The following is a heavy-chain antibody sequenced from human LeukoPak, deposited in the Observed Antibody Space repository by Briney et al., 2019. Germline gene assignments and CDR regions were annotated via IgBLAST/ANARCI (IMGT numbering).Heavy chain of an antibody. V-gene: IGHV4-39*01. Sequence: SETLSLTCTVPGGSISSSSYYWGWIRQPPGKGLEWIGSIYYSGSTYYNPSLKSRVTISVDTSKNQFSLKLSSVTAADTAVYYCASRTVYYDFWSGQEAFDIWGQGTMVTVSS. CDR2: IYYSGST. CDR3: ASRTVYYDFWSGQEAFDI. CDR1: GGSISSSSYY. J-gene: IGHJ3*02. D-gene: IGHD3-3*01.